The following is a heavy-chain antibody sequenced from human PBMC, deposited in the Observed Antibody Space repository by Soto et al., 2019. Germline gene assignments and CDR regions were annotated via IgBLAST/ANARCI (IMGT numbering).Heavy chain of an antibody. D-gene: IGHD1-1*01. Sequence: QVQLVQSGAEVKKPGSSVKVSCRASGGTFNNYVINWVRQAPGQGLEWMAGIIPIFGTANHAQKFQGRATITTDKPTGTAYMELNSLSSEDTAVYYCAGRCEGNNCPGDFDYWGQGPLLTPSS. J-gene: IGHJ4*02. V-gene: IGHV1-69*06. CDR2: IIPIFGTA. CDR1: GGTFNNYV. CDR3: AGRCEGNNCPGDFDY.